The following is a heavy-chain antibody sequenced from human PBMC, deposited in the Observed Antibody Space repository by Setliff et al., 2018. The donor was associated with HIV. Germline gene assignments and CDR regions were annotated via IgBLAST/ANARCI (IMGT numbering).Heavy chain of an antibody. V-gene: IGHV3-20*04. D-gene: IGHD2-2*01. CDR2: INWNGGST. J-gene: IGHJ5*02. CDR1: GFRFDDYG. Sequence: GGSLRLSCAASGFRFDDYGMSWVRQAPGKGLDWVSGINWNGGSTGYADSVKGRFSISRDNAKNSLYLQMNSLRAEDTAVYYCARGTTPLGWFDPWARELWSPSPQ. CDR3: ARGTTPLGWFDP.